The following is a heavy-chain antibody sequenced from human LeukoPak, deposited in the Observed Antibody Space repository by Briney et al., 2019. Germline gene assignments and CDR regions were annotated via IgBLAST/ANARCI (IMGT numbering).Heavy chain of an antibody. J-gene: IGHJ6*03. Sequence: PSETLSLTCVVYGGSFSGYYWSCIRQAPGKGLEWIGEISHGGITKYNPSFTSRVTISVDSSKKQLSLNLTSVTAADTAVYYCARGIAVAVDYYYYYMDVWGKGTTVTVSS. V-gene: IGHV4-34*01. D-gene: IGHD6-19*01. CDR2: ISHGGIT. CDR1: GGSFSGYY. CDR3: ARGIAVAVDYYYYYMDV.